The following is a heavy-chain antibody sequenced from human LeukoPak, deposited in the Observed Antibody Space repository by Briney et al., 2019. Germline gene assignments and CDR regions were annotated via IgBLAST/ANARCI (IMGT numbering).Heavy chain of an antibody. V-gene: IGHV3-48*04. CDR3: ARVTPEEIIVDTYYYYMDV. CDR1: GFTFSSYS. CDR2: ISSSSSTI. Sequence: GGSLRLSCAASGFTFSSYSMNWVRQAPGKGLEWVSYISSSSSTIYYADSVKGRFTISRDNAKNSLYLQMNSLRAEDTAVYYCARVTPEEIIVDTYYYYMDVWGKGTTVTVSS. D-gene: IGHD5-18*01. J-gene: IGHJ6*03.